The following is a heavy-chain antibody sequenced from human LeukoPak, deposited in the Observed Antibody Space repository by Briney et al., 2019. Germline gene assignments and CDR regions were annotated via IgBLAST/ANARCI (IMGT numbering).Heavy chain of an antibody. D-gene: IGHD6-13*01. CDR1: GGSFSGYY. V-gene: IGHV4-34*01. CDR2: INHSGST. Sequence: PSETLSLTCAVYGGSFSGYYWSWIRQPPGKGLEWIGEINHSGSTNYNPSLKSRVTMSVDTSKSQFSLNLSSVTAADTAVYYCARAPAGSSKYEYWGQGILVTVSS. CDR3: ARAPAGSSKYEY. J-gene: IGHJ4*02.